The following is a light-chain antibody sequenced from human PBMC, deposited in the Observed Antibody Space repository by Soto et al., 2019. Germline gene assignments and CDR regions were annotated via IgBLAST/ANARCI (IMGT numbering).Light chain of an antibody. CDR1: QSLSSSY. J-gene: IGKJ5*01. V-gene: IGKV3-20*01. CDR3: QQHETLIT. Sequence: EIVLTLSPVTLSLSPVERATLSCRASQSLSSSYFAWYQHKPGQGPRLLIYGAFTRATGIPDRFSGSGSGTDFTLTISRLEPEDFAMYYCQQHETLITFGQETRLEIK. CDR2: GAF.